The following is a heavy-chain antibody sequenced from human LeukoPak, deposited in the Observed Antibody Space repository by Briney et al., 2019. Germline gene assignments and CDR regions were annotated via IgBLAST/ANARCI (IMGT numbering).Heavy chain of an antibody. V-gene: IGHV3-15*05. J-gene: IGHJ4*02. D-gene: IGHD3-3*01. CDR2: IKSRADGGTT. CDR3: LIFPGR. CDR1: GFSVINAW. Sequence: PGGSLRLSCAASGFSVINAWMSWVRQAPGQGLEWVGRIKSRADGGTTGYAAPVEGRFSISRDDSENTLYLQMNSLQIDDTALYYCLIFPGRWGQRTLVTVSS.